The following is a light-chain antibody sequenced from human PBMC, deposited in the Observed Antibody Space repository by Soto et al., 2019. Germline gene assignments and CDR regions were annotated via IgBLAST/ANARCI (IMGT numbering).Light chain of an antibody. CDR2: EVT. CDR1: SSDVGGYQF. V-gene: IGLV2-11*01. J-gene: IGLJ3*02. Sequence: QSALTQPRSVSGSPGPSVTISCTGTSSDVGGYQFVSWYQQYPGKAPKVMIYEVTKRPSGVPDRFSGSKSGNTASLTVSGLQADDEADYYCASHAGSSHAWVFGGGTKVTVL. CDR3: ASHAGSSHAWV.